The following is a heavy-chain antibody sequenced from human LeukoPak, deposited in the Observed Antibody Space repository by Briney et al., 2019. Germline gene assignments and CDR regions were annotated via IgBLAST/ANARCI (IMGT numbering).Heavy chain of an antibody. CDR2: ISGSGGTT. V-gene: IGHV3-23*01. D-gene: IGHD2-2*01. CDR1: GFTFSIYA. CDR3: AKQPYCSSTSCPDY. J-gene: IGHJ4*02. Sequence: GGSLRLSCAASGFTFSIYAMSWVRHAPGKGLEWVSAISGSGGTTYYADSVKGRFTISRDNSKNTLYLQMNSLRAEDTAVYYCAKQPYCSSTSCPDYWGQGTLVTVSS.